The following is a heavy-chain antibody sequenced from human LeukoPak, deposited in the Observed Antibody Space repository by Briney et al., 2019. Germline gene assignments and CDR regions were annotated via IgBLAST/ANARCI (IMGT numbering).Heavy chain of an antibody. CDR3: ARDYGPYYYDSNWYFDL. CDR1: GGSISSGGYY. CDR2: IYYSGST. J-gene: IGHJ2*01. Sequence: PSETLSPTCTVSGGSISSGGYYWSWIRQHPGKGLEWIGYIYYSGSTYYNPSLKSRVTISVDTSKNQFSLKLSSVTAADTAVYYCARDYGPYYYDSNWYFDLWGRGTLVTVSS. V-gene: IGHV4-31*03. D-gene: IGHD3-22*01.